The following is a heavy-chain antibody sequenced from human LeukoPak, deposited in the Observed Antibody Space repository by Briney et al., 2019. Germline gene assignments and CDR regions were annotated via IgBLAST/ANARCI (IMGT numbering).Heavy chain of an antibody. CDR3: ARGGPLYSYYYYGMDV. Sequence: SETLSLTCAVYGGSFSGYYWSWIRQPPGKGLEWIGEINHSGSANYNPSLKSRVTISVDTSKNQFSLKLSSVTAADTAVYYCARGGPLYSYYYYGMDVWGQGTTVTVSS. D-gene: IGHD3-16*01. V-gene: IGHV4-34*01. J-gene: IGHJ6*02. CDR2: INHSGSA. CDR1: GGSFSGYY.